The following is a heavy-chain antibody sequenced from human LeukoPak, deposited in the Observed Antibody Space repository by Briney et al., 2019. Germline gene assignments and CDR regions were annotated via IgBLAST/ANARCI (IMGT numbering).Heavy chain of an antibody. CDR3: ARDRPGSGWYYFVS. CDR1: GFTFSSYS. Sequence: PGGSLRLSCAASGFTFSSYSMNWVRQAPGKGLEWVSFITSSSSTIHYVDSVKGRFTISRDNAKNSLYLQMNSLRAEDTAVYYCARDRPGSGWYYFVSWGQETMVGVCS. V-gene: IGHV3-48*04. D-gene: IGHD6-19*01. J-gene: IGHJ4*02. CDR2: ITSSSSTI.